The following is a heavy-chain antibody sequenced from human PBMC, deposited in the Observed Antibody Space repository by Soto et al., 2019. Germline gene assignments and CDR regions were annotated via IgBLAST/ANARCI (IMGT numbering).Heavy chain of an antibody. CDR2: TSYDGRHT. CDR1: GFTFSEYG. J-gene: IGHJ6*02. V-gene: IGHV3-30*18. CDR3: AKTRNSVINYNYYDNMDV. Sequence: GESLRLSCAASGFTFSEYGIHWVRQAPGKGLEWVAITSYDGRHTSYVDSVKGRFTISRDNSGNTAFLEMNRLRVEDTAVYYCAKTRNSVINYNYYDNMDVWGQGTTVTVSS. D-gene: IGHD3-10*01.